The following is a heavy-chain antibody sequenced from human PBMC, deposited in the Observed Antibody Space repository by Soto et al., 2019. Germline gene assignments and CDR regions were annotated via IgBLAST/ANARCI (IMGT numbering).Heavy chain of an antibody. CDR2: ISGSGLST. J-gene: IGHJ4*02. CDR1: GFIFSNYA. V-gene: IGHV3-23*01. Sequence: LRLSCAASGFIFSNYAMSWVRQAPGKGLEWVSAISGSGLSTYYADSVKGRFTISRDNSKNTLYLQMRSLRAEDTAVYYCAKANWNYAPGYFDYWGQGTLVTVSS. D-gene: IGHD1-7*01. CDR3: AKANWNYAPGYFDY.